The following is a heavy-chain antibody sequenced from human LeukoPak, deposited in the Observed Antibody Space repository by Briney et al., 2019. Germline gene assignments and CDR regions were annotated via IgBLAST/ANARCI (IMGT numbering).Heavy chain of an antibody. Sequence: ASVKVSCKASGCTFTSYVISWVRQAPGQGLEWMGWISAYNGNTNYAQKLQGRVTMTTDTSTSTAYMELRSLRSDDTAVYYCARDQGSSSFLMGLYGMDVWGQGTTVTISS. D-gene: IGHD6-13*01. CDR3: ARDQGSSSFLMGLYGMDV. J-gene: IGHJ6*02. CDR2: ISAYNGNT. V-gene: IGHV1-18*01. CDR1: GCTFTSYV.